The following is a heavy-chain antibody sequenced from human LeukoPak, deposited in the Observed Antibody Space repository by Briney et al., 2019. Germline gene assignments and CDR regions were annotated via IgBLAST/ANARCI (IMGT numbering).Heavy chain of an antibody. J-gene: IGHJ4*02. D-gene: IGHD3-10*01. V-gene: IGHV3-7*01. CDR1: GFTFSSYW. CDR3: AKYGLGSHTSFGS. Sequence: PGGSLRLSCAASGFTFSSYWMSWVRQAPGKGLEWVANIKQDGSEEYYVDSVKGRFTVSRDNTKNLLYLQMNSLRAEDTAVYFCAKYGLGSHTSFGSWGQGTLVTVSS. CDR2: IKQDGSEE.